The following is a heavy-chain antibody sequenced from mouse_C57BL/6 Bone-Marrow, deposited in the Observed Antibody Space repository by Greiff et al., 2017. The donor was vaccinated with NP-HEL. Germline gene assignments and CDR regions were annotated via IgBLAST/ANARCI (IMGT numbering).Heavy chain of an antibody. V-gene: IGHV1-61*01. D-gene: IGHD2-2*01. CDR3: ARGYAYYFDN. J-gene: IGHJ2*01. CDR2: IYPSDSET. Sequence: QVQLQQPGAELVRPGSSVKLSCKASGYTFTSYWMAWVKQRPGQGLEWIGNIYPSDSETHYNQKFKDKATLTVDKSSSTAYMQLSSLTSEDSAVYYCARGYAYYFDNWGQGTTLTVSS. CDR1: GYTFTSYW.